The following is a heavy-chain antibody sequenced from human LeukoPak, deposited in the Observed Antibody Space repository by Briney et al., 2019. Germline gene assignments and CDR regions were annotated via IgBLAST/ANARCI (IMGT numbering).Heavy chain of an antibody. D-gene: IGHD2-2*02. V-gene: IGHV5-51*01. Sequence: GESLKISCKASGYSFTTHWIGWVRQMPGKGLERMGIIYPGDSDTRYSPSFQGQVTISADKSISTAYLQWSSLKASDTAMYYCARTSATLGYCSSTSCYIDYWGQGTLVTVSS. CDR1: GYSFTTHW. J-gene: IGHJ4*02. CDR2: IYPGDSDT. CDR3: ARTSATLGYCSSTSCYIDY.